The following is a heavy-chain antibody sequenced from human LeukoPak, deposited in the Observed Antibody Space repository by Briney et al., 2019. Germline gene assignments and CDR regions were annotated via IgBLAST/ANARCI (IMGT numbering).Heavy chain of an antibody. V-gene: IGHV3-30*02. Sequence: PGGSLRLSCAASGFTFSSYGMHWVRQAPGKGLEWVAFIRYDGSNKYYADSVKGRFTISRDNSKNTLYLQMNSLRAEDTAVYYCAKLVAAAGTRLNYYYYYGMDVWGQGTTVTVSS. D-gene: IGHD6-13*01. CDR3: AKLVAAAGTRLNYYYYYGMDV. CDR2: IRYDGSNK. J-gene: IGHJ6*02. CDR1: GFTFSSYG.